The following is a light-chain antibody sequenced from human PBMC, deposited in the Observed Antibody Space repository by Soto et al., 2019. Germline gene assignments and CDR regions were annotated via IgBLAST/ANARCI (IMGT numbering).Light chain of an antibody. CDR2: GAS. J-gene: IGKJ1*01. Sequence: EIVWTQSAGTLSLSPGERATLSCRASQSVSSSYLAWYQQKPGQAPRLLIYGASSRATGIPDRFSGSGSGTDFTLTISRLEPEDFAVYYCHQYGSSPRTFGQGTKVDIK. CDR1: QSVSSSY. V-gene: IGKV3-20*01. CDR3: HQYGSSPRT.